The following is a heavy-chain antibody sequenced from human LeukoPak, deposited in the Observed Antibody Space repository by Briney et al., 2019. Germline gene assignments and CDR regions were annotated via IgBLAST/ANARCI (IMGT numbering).Heavy chain of an antibody. CDR3: ARTMVRGVTDDY. J-gene: IGHJ4*02. V-gene: IGHV3-66*01. Sequence: GSLRLSCAASAFTVSSNYMSWVRHAPGKGLEWVSVIYSGGSTYYADSVKGRFTISRDNSKNTLYLQMNSLRAEDTAVYYYARTMVRGVTDDYWGQGTLVTVSS. CDR2: IYSGGST. CDR1: AFTVSSNY. D-gene: IGHD3-10*01.